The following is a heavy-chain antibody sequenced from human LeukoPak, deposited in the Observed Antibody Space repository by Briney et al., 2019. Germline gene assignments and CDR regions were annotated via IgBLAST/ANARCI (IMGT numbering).Heavy chain of an antibody. CDR3: ARSDGMTTVTAFDY. V-gene: IGHV1-69*13. D-gene: IGHD4-17*01. CDR1: GGTFSSYA. CDR2: IIPSFSTA. J-gene: IGHJ4*02. Sequence: SVKLSRKASGGTFSSYAISWVRQAPGQGLEWMGGIIPSFSTANYAQKFQGRVTITADESTSTAYMELSSLRSEDTAVYYCARSDGMTTVTAFDYWGQGTLVTVSS.